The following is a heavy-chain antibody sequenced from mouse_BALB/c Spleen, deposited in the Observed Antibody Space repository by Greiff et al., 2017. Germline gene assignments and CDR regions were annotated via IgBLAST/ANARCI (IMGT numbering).Heavy chain of an antibody. CDR2: ISSGGSYT. J-gene: IGHJ1*01. CDR1: GFTFSSYT. Sequence: EVKLVESGGGLVKPGGSLKLSCAASGFTFSSYTMSWVRQTPEKRLEWVATISSGGSYTYYPDSVKGRFTISRDNPKNTLFLQMTSLRSEDTAMYYCARWGYPWYFDVWGAGTTVTVSS. CDR3: ARWGYPWYFDV. D-gene: IGHD3-1*01. V-gene: IGHV5-9-1*01.